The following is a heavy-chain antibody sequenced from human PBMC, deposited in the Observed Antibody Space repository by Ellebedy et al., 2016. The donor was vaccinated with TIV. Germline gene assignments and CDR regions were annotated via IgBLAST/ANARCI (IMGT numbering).Heavy chain of an antibody. CDR2: IIPIFGTA. CDR3: ARDPGPTSGYRYYFDY. CDR1: GGTFSSYA. V-gene: IGHV1-69*06. J-gene: IGHJ4*02. Sequence: SVKVSXXASGGTFSSYAISWVRQAPGQGLEWMGGIIPIFGTANYAQKFQGRVTITADKSTSTAYMELSSLRSEDTAVYYCARDPGPTSGYRYYFDYWGQGTLVTVSS. D-gene: IGHD6-13*01.